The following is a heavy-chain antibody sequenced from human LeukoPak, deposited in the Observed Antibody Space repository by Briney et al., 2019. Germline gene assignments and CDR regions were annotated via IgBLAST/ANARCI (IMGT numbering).Heavy chain of an antibody. CDR1: GFTFSTYS. V-gene: IGHV3-21*01. D-gene: IGHD5-18*01. J-gene: IGHJ4*02. CDR3: ARDPSGYRSPFDY. CDR2: ISWSSSYT. Sequence: PGGSLRLFCAASGFTFSTYSMNWVRQAPGKGLEWVSSISWSSSYTYYADSVKGRLTISRDNAKNSLYLQMNSLRAEDTAVYYCARDPSGYRSPFDYWGQGTLVTVSS.